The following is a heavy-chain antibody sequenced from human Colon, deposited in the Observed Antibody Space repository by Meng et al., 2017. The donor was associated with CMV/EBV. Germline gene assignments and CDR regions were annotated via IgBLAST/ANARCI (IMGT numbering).Heavy chain of an antibody. J-gene: IGHJ4*02. D-gene: IGHD5-24*01. CDR1: GFTFSSYA. CDR2: ISGSGGST. Sequence: GESLKISCSASGFTFSSYAMSWVRQAPGKGLEWVSAISGSGGSTYYADSVKGRFTISRDNSKNTLYLQMNSLRAEDTAVYYCAKDARVHDYWGQGTLVTVSS. CDR3: AKDARVHDY. V-gene: IGHV3-23*01.